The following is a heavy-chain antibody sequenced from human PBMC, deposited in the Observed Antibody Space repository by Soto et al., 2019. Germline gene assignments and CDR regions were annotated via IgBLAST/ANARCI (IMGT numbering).Heavy chain of an antibody. CDR2: LNNDGSRT. Sequence: EVQLVESGGGLVHPGESLRLSCAASGFTLSRYWMHWVRQAPGEGLVWVSRLNNDGSRTTYADSVRGRFTISRDNAKNTLYLQMNSLRGEDTAVYYCARALGGVSSFVVAVDAFDIWGQGTRVTVSS. CDR3: ARALGGVSSFVVAVDAFDI. V-gene: IGHV3-74*01. CDR1: GFTLSRYW. J-gene: IGHJ3*02. D-gene: IGHD3-3*01.